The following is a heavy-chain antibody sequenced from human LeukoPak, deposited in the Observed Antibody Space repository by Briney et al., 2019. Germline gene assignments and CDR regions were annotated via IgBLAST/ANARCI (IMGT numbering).Heavy chain of an antibody. CDR1: GGSISSYY. V-gene: IGHV4-4*07. CDR3: ARSGGDSSGLPFDY. CDR2: IYTSGST. J-gene: IGHJ4*02. Sequence: PSETLSLTCTVSGGSISSYYWSWIRQPAGKGLEWIGRIYTSGSTNYNPSLKSRVTMSVDTSKNQFSLKLSSATAADTAVYYCARSGGDSSGLPFDYWGQGTLVTVSS. D-gene: IGHD3-22*01.